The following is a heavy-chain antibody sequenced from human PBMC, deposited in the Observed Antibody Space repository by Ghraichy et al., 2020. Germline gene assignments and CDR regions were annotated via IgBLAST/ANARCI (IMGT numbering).Heavy chain of an antibody. D-gene: IGHD3-22*01. J-gene: IGHJ4*02. CDR1: GGTFSSYA. Sequence: SVKVSCKASGGTFSSYAISWVRQAPGQGLEWMGRIIPILGIANYAQKFQGRVTITADKSTSTAYMELSSLRSEDPAVYYCARIDDSSGYWPYSIPVWGQGTLVTVSS. CDR3: ARIDDSSGYWPYSIPV. CDR2: IIPILGIA. V-gene: IGHV1-69*04.